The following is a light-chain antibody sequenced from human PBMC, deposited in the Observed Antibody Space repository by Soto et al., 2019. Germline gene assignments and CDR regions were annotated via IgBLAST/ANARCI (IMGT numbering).Light chain of an antibody. CDR2: GIS. V-gene: IGKV3-20*01. Sequence: ESVLTQSPGTLSLSPGERATLSCRASQSVDNRYFAWYQQKPGQAPRLLIYGISNRATGIPDRFSGSGSGTDFTLTICRLEPEDFVVYYCQQYSTLPHTFGQGTKLEVK. CDR3: QQYSTLPHT. J-gene: IGKJ2*01. CDR1: QSVDNRY.